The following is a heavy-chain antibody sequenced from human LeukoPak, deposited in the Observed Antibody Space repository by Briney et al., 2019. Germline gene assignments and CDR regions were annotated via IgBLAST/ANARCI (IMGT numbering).Heavy chain of an antibody. V-gene: IGHV1-2*06. CDR2: INPNSGGT. D-gene: IGHD6-19*01. CDR1: GYTFTGYD. Sequence: ASVKVSCKASGYTFTGYDMHWVRQAPGQGLEWMGRINPNSGGTNYAQKFQGRVTMTRDTSISTAYMELSRLRSDDAAVYYCASGQWPGEPADYWGQGTLVTVSS. J-gene: IGHJ4*02. CDR3: ASGQWPGEPADY.